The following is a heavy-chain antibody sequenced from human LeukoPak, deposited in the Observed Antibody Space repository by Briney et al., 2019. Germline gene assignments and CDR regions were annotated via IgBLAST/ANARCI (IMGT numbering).Heavy chain of an antibody. CDR2: ISGSGGST. CDR3: AKDRRCRGGSCKPDNWFDP. D-gene: IGHD2-15*01. V-gene: IGHV3-23*01. Sequence: PGGSLRLSCAASGFTFSSYAMSWVRQAPGKGLEWVSAISGSGGSTYYADSVKGRFTISRDNSKNTLYLQMNSLRAEDTAVYYCAKDRRCRGGSCKPDNWFDPWGQGTLVTVSS. J-gene: IGHJ5*02. CDR1: GFTFSSYA.